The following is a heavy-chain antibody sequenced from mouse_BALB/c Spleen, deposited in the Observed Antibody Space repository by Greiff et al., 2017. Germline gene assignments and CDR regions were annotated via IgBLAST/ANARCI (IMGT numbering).Heavy chain of an antibody. D-gene: IGHD2-1*01. J-gene: IGHJ4*01. Sequence: EVQRVESGGGLVKPGGSLKLSCAASGFTFSSYTMSWVRQTPEKRLEWVATISSGGSYTYYPDSVKGRFTISRDNAKNTLYLQMSSLKSEDTAMYYCTRDRLPDYAMDYWGQGTSVTVSS. CDR2: ISSGGSYT. CDR3: TRDRLPDYAMDY. CDR1: GFTFSSYT. V-gene: IGHV5-6-4*01.